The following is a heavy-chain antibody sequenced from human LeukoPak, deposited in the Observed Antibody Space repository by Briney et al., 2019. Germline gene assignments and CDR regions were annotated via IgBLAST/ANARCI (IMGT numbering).Heavy chain of an antibody. CDR3: ARVLAYCSGGSCYYRSYYFDY. CDR1: GFTFSSYS. CDR2: ISSSSSYI. V-gene: IGHV3-21*01. Sequence: GGSLRLSCAASGFTFSSYSMNWVRQAPGKGLEWVSSISSSSSYIYYADSVKGRFTISRDNAKNSLYLQMNSLRAEDTAVYYCARVLAYCSGGSCYYRSYYFDYWGQGTLVTVSS. J-gene: IGHJ4*02. D-gene: IGHD2-15*01.